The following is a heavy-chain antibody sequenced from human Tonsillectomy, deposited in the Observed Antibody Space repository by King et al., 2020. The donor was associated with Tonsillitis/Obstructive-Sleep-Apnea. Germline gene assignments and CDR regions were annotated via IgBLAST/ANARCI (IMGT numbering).Heavy chain of an antibody. J-gene: IGHJ6*03. Sequence: VQLQQWGAGLLKPSETLSLTCAVYGGSFSGYYWSWIRQPPGKGLEWIGEINHSGSTNYNPSLQSRVTISVDKSKNQFSLKLSSVTAADTAVYYCASGKSVRYCSSTGCCTGDYYDYMDVWGKGTTVTVSS. CDR2: INHSGST. D-gene: IGHD2-2*02. V-gene: IGHV4-34*01. CDR1: GGSFSGYY. CDR3: ASGKSVRYCSSTGCCTGDYYDYMDV.